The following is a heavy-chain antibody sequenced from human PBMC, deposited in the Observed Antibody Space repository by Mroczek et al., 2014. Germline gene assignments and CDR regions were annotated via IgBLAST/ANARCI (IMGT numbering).Heavy chain of an antibody. D-gene: IGHD1-26*01. J-gene: IGHJ6*03. CDR1: GGSISSGDYY. Sequence: VQLVESGPGLVKPSQTLSLTCTVSGGSISSGDYYWSWIRQPPGKGLEWIGYIYYSGSTYYNPSLKSRVTISVDTSKNQFSLKLSSVTAADTAVYYCARESSGLGLGGYYYYMDVWGKGTTVTVSS. CDR3: ARESSGLGLGGYYYYMDV. V-gene: IGHV4-30-4*01. CDR2: IYYSGST.